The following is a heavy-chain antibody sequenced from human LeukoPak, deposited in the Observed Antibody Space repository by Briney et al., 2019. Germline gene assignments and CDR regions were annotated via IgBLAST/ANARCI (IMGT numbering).Heavy chain of an antibody. CDR1: GGSISSGDYY. CDR3: AREVITIFGVVTGLDY. CDR2: IYYSGST. V-gene: IGHV4-30-4*08. J-gene: IGHJ4*02. D-gene: IGHD3-3*01. Sequence: SETLSLTCTVSGGSISSGDYYWRWIRQPPGKSLEWIGYIYYSGSTYYNPSLKSRVTISVDTSKNQFSLKLSSVTAADTAVYYCAREVITIFGVVTGLDYWGQGTLVTVSS.